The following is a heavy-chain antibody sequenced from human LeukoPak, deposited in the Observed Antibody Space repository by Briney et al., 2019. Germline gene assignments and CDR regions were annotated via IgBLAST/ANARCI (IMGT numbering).Heavy chain of an antibody. D-gene: IGHD1-1*01. Sequence: GSLRLSCAASGFTFSSYSMNWVRQAPGKGLEWVSYISSSSSTIYYADSVKGRFTISRDNAKNSPYLQMNSLRAEDTAVYYCARVSGAFDYWGQGTLVTVSS. CDR3: ARVSGAFDY. J-gene: IGHJ4*02. V-gene: IGHV3-48*04. CDR1: GFTFSSYS. CDR2: ISSSSSTI.